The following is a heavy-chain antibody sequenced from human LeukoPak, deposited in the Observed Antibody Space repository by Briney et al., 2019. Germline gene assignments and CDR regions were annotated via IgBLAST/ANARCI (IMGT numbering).Heavy chain of an antibody. CDR1: GYTFTGYY. J-gene: IGHJ4*02. Sequence: GASVKVSCKASGYTFTGYYMHWVRQAPGQGLEWMGWINPNSGGTNYAQKFQGRVTMTRDTSISTAYMELSRLRSDDTAVYYCARGYYYDSSGYPDYWGQGTLVTVSS. CDR3: ARGYYYDSSGYPDY. CDR2: INPNSGGT. V-gene: IGHV1-2*02. D-gene: IGHD3-22*01.